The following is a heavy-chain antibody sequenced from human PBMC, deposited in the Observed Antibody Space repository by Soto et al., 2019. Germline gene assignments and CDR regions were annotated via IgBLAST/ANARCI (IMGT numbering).Heavy chain of an antibody. D-gene: IGHD3-22*01. CDR3: ASRISGYYYDSSGLAAFDI. J-gene: IGHJ3*02. Sequence: ASVKVSCKAAAYTFTSYDINWVRQAPGQGLEWMGIINPSGGSTSYAQKFQGRVTMTRDTSTSTVYMELSSLRSEDTAVYYCASRISGYYYDSSGLAAFDIWGQGTMVTLSS. CDR2: INPSGGST. V-gene: IGHV1-46*03. CDR1: AYTFTSYD.